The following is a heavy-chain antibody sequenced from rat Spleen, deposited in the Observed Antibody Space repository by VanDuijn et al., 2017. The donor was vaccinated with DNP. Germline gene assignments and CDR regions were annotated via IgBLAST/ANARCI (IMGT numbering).Heavy chain of an antibody. V-gene: IGHV5-20*01. CDR1: GLTFSDHN. Sequence: EVLLVESDGGLVQPGRSLKLSCAVSGLTFSDHNMAWVRQTPKKGLEWVASISYDGGSTYYRDSVKGRFPISRDNAKSSLYLQMDSLRSEDTASYYCTRHQYYDGTYYCATDLFNYGSYGFAYWGQGTLVTVSS. J-gene: IGHJ3*01. D-gene: IGHD1-12*02. CDR3: TRHQYYDGTYYCATDLFNYGSYGFAY. CDR2: ISYDGGST.